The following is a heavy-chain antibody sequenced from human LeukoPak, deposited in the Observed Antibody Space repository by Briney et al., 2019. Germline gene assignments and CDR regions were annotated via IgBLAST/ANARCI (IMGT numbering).Heavy chain of an antibody. CDR3: VRVRGSYSFDY. J-gene: IGHJ4*02. CDR2: ISGSGGST. V-gene: IGHV3-23*01. Sequence: GGSLSLSCAASGFTFSSYAMSWVRPAPGKGLEWVSAISGSGGSTYYADSVKGRFTISRDNAKNSLYLQMNSLRAEDTAVYYCVRVRGSYSFDYWGQGTLVTVSS. CDR1: GFTFSSYA. D-gene: IGHD3-16*01.